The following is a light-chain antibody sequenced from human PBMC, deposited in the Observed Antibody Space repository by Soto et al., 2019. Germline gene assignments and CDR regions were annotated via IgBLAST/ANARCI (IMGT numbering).Light chain of an antibody. CDR1: QSISDY. V-gene: IGKV1-39*01. CDR2: AAS. CDR3: QQSYSSPPT. J-gene: IGKJ2*01. Sequence: DIQMTQSPSSLSASVGDRVTITCRASQSISDYLNWYQQKPGKAPQLLIYAASSLQRGVPSRFSGSGSGTDFTLTISSLQPEDFATFYCQQSYSSPPTFGQGTKLEIK.